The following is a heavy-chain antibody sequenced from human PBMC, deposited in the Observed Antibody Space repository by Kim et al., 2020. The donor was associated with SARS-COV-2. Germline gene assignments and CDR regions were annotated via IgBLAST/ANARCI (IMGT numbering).Heavy chain of an antibody. D-gene: IGHD3-10*01. CDR2: ISDSGGRT. Sequence: AGSLRLSCAASGFTFRSYAMGWVRQAPGKGLEWVSSISDSGGRTYYADSVKGRFTISKDNSKNTLYLQMNSLTAEDTAVYYCAKDCTTGPYYMRWDYWGQGTLVTVSS. CDR3: AKDCTTGPYYMRWDY. V-gene: IGHV3-23*01. CDR1: GFTFRSYA. J-gene: IGHJ4*02.